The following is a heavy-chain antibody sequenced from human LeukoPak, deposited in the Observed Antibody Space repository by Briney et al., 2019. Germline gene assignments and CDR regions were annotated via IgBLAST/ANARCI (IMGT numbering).Heavy chain of an antibody. J-gene: IGHJ4*02. Sequence: SETLSLTCTVSGGSISSSSSYWGWIRQPPGKGLEWIGEINHSGSTYYNPSLKSRVAISVDTSKNQFSLNLNSVTAADTAVYYCARLFFRCSGGSCLLRLFDYWGQGTLVTVSS. CDR2: INHSGST. D-gene: IGHD2-15*01. CDR3: ARLFFRCSGGSCLLRLFDY. V-gene: IGHV4-39*07. CDR1: GGSISSSSSY.